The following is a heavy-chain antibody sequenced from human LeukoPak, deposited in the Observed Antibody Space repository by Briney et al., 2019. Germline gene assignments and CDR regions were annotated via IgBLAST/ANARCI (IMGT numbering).Heavy chain of an antibody. Sequence: SETLSLTGTVSGGSISSNNYYWGWIRQPPGKGLEWLGSIYYSGSTYYNPSLKSRVTISVDTSKNQFSLKLSSVTAADTAVYYCARHGDNSSWYVAYWGQGTLVTVSS. CDR1: GGSISSNNYY. CDR2: IYYSGST. J-gene: IGHJ4*02. D-gene: IGHD6-13*01. CDR3: ARHGDNSSWYVAY. V-gene: IGHV4-39*01.